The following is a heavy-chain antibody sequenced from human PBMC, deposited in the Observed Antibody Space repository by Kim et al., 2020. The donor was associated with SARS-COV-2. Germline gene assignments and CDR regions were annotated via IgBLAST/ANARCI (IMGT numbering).Heavy chain of an antibody. J-gene: IGHJ6*02. V-gene: IGHV1-69*13. CDR1: GGTFSSYA. D-gene: IGHD5-18*01. CDR2: IIPIFGTA. Sequence: SVKVSCKASGGTFSSYAISWVRQAPGQGLEWMGGIIPIFGTANYAQKFQGRVTITADESTSTAYMELSSLRSEDTAVYYCASPDPDTAMVTSGYYYYGMDVWGQGTTVTVSS. CDR3: ASPDPDTAMVTSGYYYYGMDV.